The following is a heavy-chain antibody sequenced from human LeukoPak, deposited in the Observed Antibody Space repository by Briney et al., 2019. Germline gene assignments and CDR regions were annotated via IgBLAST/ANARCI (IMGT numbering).Heavy chain of an antibody. CDR3: AKDLGGSTDY. CDR1: GFTFNNYA. D-gene: IGHD5-12*01. J-gene: IGHJ4*02. Sequence: GGSLRLSCAASGFTFNNYAMSWVRQAPGKRLEWVSLIRGSTYYADSVKGRFTISRDNFQNTLYLQMNSLRAEDTALYYCAKDLGGSTDYWGQGTLVTVSS. V-gene: IGHV3-23*01. CDR2: IRGST.